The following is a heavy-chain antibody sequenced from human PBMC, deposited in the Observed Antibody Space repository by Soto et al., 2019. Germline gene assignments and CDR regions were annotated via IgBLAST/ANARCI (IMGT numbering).Heavy chain of an antibody. V-gene: IGHV4-31*03. CDR3: ARVSYYYYDSSGYYRRGRYFDY. J-gene: IGHJ4*02. CDR2: IYYSGST. Sequence: PSETLSLTCTVSGVSISSGGYYWSWIRQHPGKGLEWIGYIYYSGSTYYNPSLKSRVTISVDTSKNQFSLKLSSVTAADTAVYYCARVSYYYYDSSGYYRRGRYFDYWGQGILVTVSS. D-gene: IGHD3-22*01. CDR1: GVSISSGGYY.